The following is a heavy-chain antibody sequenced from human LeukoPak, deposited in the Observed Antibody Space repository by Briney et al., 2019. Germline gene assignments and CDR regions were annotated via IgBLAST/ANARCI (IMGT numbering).Heavy chain of an antibody. Sequence: KPRGSLRLSCAASGFTFSSYSMNWVRQAPGKGLEWVSSISSSSSYIYYADSVKGRFTISRDNAKNSLYLQMNSLRAEDTAVYYCASLSSGWLGEYFDYWGQGTLVTVSS. CDR3: ASLSSGWLGEYFDY. V-gene: IGHV3-21*01. CDR2: ISSSSSYI. D-gene: IGHD6-19*01. CDR1: GFTFSSYS. J-gene: IGHJ4*02.